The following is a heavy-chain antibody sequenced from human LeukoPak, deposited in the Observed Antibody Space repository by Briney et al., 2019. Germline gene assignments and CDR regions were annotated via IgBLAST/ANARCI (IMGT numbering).Heavy chain of an antibody. J-gene: IGHJ3*02. CDR3: ARVVGYCSSTSCYEAFDI. CDR2: ISSSGSTI. CDR1: GFTFSDYY. V-gene: IGHV3-11*01. D-gene: IGHD2-2*01. Sequence: GGSLRLSCAASGFTFSDYYMSWIRQAPGKGLEWVSYISSSGSTIYCADSVKGRFTISRDNAKNSLYLQMNSLRAEDTAVYYCARVVGYCSSTSCYEAFDIWGQGTMVTVSS.